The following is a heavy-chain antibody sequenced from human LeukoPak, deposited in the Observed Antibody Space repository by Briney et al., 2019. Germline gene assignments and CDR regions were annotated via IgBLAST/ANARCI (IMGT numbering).Heavy chain of an antibody. CDR3: TRDRSGTPEF. CDR1: GFTFSSYS. V-gene: IGHV3-72*01. Sequence: GGSLRLSCAASGFTFSSYSMNWVRQAPGKGLEWVGRIRNKANSYTTEYAASVKGRFTISRDDSENSVYLQMNSLKTEDTAVYYCTRDRSGTPEFWGQGSLVTVSS. CDR2: IRNKANSYTT. J-gene: IGHJ4*02. D-gene: IGHD1-26*01.